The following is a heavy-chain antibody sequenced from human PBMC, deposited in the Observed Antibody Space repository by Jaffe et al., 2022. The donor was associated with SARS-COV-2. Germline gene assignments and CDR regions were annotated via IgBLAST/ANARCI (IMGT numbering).Heavy chain of an antibody. J-gene: IGHJ6*02. D-gene: IGHD3-3*01. CDR1: GFTFDDYA. CDR3: ATIYDFWSGKNYGMDV. CDR2: ISWNSGSI. V-gene: IGHV3-9*01. Sequence: EVQLVESGGGLVQPGRSLRLSCAASGFTFDDYAMHWVRQAPGKGLEWVSGISWNSGSIGYADSVKGRFTISRDNAKNSLYLQMNSLRAEDTALYYCATIYDFWSGKNYGMDVWGQGTTVTVSS.